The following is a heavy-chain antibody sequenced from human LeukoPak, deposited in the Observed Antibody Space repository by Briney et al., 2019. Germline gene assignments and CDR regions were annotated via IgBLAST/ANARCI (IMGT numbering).Heavy chain of an antibody. Sequence: TGGSLRLSCAASGFTFSSYGMHRVRQAPGKGLEWVAVIWYDGSNKYYADSVKGRFTISRDNSKNTLYLQMNSLRAEDTAVYYCASLPFYGSGSYNFDYWGQGTLVTVSS. J-gene: IGHJ4*02. CDR3: ASLPFYGSGSYNFDY. D-gene: IGHD3-10*01. V-gene: IGHV3-33*01. CDR2: IWYDGSNK. CDR1: GFTFSSYG.